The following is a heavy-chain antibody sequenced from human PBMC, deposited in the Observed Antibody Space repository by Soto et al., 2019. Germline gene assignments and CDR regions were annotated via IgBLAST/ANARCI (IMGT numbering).Heavy chain of an antibody. Sequence: PSETLSLTCTVSGGSISSGGYYWSWIRQHPGKGLEWIGYIYYSGSTYYNPSLKSRVSISVDTSKNQFSLKLSSVTAADTAVYYCVKGGYDTLTGYYYYFDYWGQGTLVTVS. J-gene: IGHJ4*02. CDR3: VKGGYDTLTGYYYYFDY. D-gene: IGHD3-9*01. CDR1: GGSISSGGYY. CDR2: IYYSGST. V-gene: IGHV4-31*03.